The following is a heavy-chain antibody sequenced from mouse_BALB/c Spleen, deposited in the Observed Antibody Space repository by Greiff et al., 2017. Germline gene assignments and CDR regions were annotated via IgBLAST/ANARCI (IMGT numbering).Heavy chain of an antibody. J-gene: IGHJ2*01. CDR3: ALYYDYERYYFDY. Sequence: EVKLQQSGPELVKPGASVKVSCKASGYAFTSYNMYWVKQSHGKSLEWIGYIDPYNGGTSYNQKFKGKATLTVDKSSSTAYMHLNSLTSEDSAVYYCALYYDYERYYFDYWGQGTTLTVSS. D-gene: IGHD2-4*01. V-gene: IGHV1S135*01. CDR1: GYAFTSYN. CDR2: IDPYNGGT.